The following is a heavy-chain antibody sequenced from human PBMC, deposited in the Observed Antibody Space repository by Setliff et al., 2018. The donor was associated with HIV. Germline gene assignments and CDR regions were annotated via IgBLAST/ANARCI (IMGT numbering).Heavy chain of an antibody. CDR3: ARVRAGALLNAFDI. Sequence: GASVKVSCKASGYTFTTNGISWVRQAPGQGLEWMGWISGYSDNTNYAQNLQGRVTMTTDTSSSTSYMELRSLTSDDTAMYYRARVRAGALLNAFDIWGQGTMVTVSS. CDR1: GYTFTTNG. D-gene: IGHD1-26*01. V-gene: IGHV1-18*01. J-gene: IGHJ3*02. CDR2: ISGYSDNT.